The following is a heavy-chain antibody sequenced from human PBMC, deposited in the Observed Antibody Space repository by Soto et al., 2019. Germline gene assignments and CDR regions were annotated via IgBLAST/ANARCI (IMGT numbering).Heavy chain of an antibody. CDR2: IKQDGSEK. J-gene: IGHJ4*02. CDR3: ARSIPDGGYCSSTSCYGGFDY. V-gene: IGHV3-7*01. D-gene: IGHD2-2*01. Sequence: GGSLRLSCAASGFTFSSYWMSWVRQAPGKGLEWVANIKQDGSEKYYVDSVKGRFTISRDNAKNSLYLQMNSLRAEDMAVYYCARSIPDGGYCSSTSCYGGFDYWGQGTLVTVSS. CDR1: GFTFSSYW.